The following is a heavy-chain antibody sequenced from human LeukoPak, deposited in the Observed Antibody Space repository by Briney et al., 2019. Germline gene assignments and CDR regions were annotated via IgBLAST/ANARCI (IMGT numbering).Heavy chain of an antibody. CDR3: ARGSDYFDY. CDR1: GGCISSADFY. Sequence: SETLSLTCAVSGGCISSADFYWSWIRQHPGKGLEWIGFIYYGGSAYYNPSLKSRVSISVDTSKNQFSLTLNSVTAADTAVYYCARGSDYFDYWGQGTLVTVSS. CDR2: IYYGGSA. J-gene: IGHJ4*02. V-gene: IGHV4-31*11.